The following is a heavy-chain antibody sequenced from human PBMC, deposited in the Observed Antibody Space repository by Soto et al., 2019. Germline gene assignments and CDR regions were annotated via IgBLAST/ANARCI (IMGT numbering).Heavy chain of an antibody. CDR2: ISGSGGST. Sequence: GSLRLSCAASGFTFSSYAMRWVRQAPGKGLEWVSAISGSGGSTYYADSVKGRFTISRDNSKNSLYLQMNSLRAEDTAVYYCAKDDIVSELCSGGSCYYYYYGMDCWGQGTTVTVSS. J-gene: IGHJ6*02. CDR1: GFTFSSYA. CDR3: AKDDIVSELCSGGSCYYYYYGMDC. V-gene: IGHV3-23*01. D-gene: IGHD2-15*01.